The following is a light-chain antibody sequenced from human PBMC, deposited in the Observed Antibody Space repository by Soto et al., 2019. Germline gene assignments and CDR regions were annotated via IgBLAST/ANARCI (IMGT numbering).Light chain of an antibody. J-gene: IGLJ1*01. CDR1: SSNSGGNS. Sequence: QSDQTQPPSVSSAPGQKVTISCSGSSSNSGGNSVSLYQQLPGPAPKLIIYDDNKRPSGIPDRFSGSKSGTSATLGITGFQTGDEADYYCGSWDSSLTAYVFGTGTKVTVL. V-gene: IGLV1-51*01. CDR3: GSWDSSLTAYV. CDR2: DDN.